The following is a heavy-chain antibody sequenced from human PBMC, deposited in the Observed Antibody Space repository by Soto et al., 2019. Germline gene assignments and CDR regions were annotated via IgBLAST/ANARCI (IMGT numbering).Heavy chain of an antibody. J-gene: IGHJ4*02. Sequence: PGGPLRLSCAASGFTFSSYSMNWVRQAPGKGLEWVSSISSSSSYIYYADSVKGRFTISRDNAKNSLYLQMNSLRAEDTAVYYCARDRDDFWSGYYKEGDYWGQGTLVTVSS. V-gene: IGHV3-21*01. CDR3: ARDRDDFWSGYYKEGDY. D-gene: IGHD3-3*01. CDR1: GFTFSSYS. CDR2: ISSSSSYI.